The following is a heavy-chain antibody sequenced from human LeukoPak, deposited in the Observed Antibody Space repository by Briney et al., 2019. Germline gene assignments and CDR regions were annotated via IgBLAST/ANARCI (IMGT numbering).Heavy chain of an antibody. Sequence: VASVKVSCKASGGTFSSYAISWVRQAPGQGLEWMGGTIPIFGTANYAQKFQGRVTITADKSTSTAYMELSSLRSEDTAVYYCARTMYHDFWSGYYPPSYYYYYYMDVWGKGTTVAVSS. D-gene: IGHD3-3*01. V-gene: IGHV1-69*06. CDR3: ARTMYHDFWSGYYPPSYYYYYYMDV. J-gene: IGHJ6*03. CDR2: TIPIFGTA. CDR1: GGTFSSYA.